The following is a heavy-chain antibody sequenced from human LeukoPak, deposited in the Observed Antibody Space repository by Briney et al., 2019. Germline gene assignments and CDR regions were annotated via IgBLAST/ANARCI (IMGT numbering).Heavy chain of an antibody. V-gene: IGHV1-46*01. CDR1: RYTFTSYY. CDR2: INPSGGST. Sequence: ASVKVSCKASRYTFTSYYMHWVRQAPGQGLEWMGIINPSGGSTSYAQKFQGRVTMTRDTSTRTVYMELSSLRSEDTAVYYCVYDSSGLRALRFDCWGQGTLVTVSP. J-gene: IGHJ4*02. D-gene: IGHD3-22*01. CDR3: VYDSSGLRALRFDC.